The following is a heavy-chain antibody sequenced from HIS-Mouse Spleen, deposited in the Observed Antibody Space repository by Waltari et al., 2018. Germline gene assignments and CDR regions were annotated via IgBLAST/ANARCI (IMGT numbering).Heavy chain of an antibody. CDR3: AREIPYSSSWYDWYFDL. CDR2: ISYDGSNK. V-gene: IGHV3-30*03. Sequence: QVQLVESGGGVVQPGRSLRLSCAASGFTFSSYGMHCVRQAPGKGWEWVAVISYDGSNKYYADSAKGRFTISRDNSKNTLYLQMNSLRAEDTAVYYCAREIPYSSSWYDWYFDLWGRGTLVTVSS. D-gene: IGHD6-13*01. CDR1: GFTFSSYG. J-gene: IGHJ2*01.